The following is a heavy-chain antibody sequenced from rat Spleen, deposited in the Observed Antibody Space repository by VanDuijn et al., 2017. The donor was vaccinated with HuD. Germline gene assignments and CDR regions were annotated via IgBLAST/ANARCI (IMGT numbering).Heavy chain of an antibody. CDR1: GFTFSDYY. J-gene: IGHJ2*01. V-gene: IGHV5-29*01. CDR3: ARRGPTDYFDY. CDR2: ISYDGSST. D-gene: IGHD2-1*01. Sequence: EVQLVESGGGLVQPGRSLKLSCGASGFTFSDYYMAWVRQAPTKGLEWVATISYDGSSTYYRDSVKGRFTISRDNAKSTLYLQVDSPRSEDTAIYYCARRGPTDYFDYWGQGVMVTVSS.